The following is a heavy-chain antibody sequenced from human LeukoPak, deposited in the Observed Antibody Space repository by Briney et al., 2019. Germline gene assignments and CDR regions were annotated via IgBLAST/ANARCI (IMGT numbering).Heavy chain of an antibody. V-gene: IGHV4-30-4*08. J-gene: IGHJ4*02. CDR1: GGSISSGDYY. D-gene: IGHD4-23*01. CDR3: AREGGYGGNSYY. Sequence: SETLSLTCTVSGGSISSGDYYWSWIRQPPGKGLEWIGNIYYSGSTYYNPSLKSRVTISVDTSKNQFSLKLSSVTAADTAVYYCAREGGYGGNSYYWGQGTLVTVSS. CDR2: IYYSGST.